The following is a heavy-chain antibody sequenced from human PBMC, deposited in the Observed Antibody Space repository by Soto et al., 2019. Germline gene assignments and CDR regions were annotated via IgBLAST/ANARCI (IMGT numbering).Heavy chain of an antibody. CDR1: GFTFSSYA. D-gene: IGHD1-26*01. V-gene: IGHV3-23*01. Sequence: GGSLRLSCAASGFTFSSYAMSWVRQAPGKGLEWVSAISGSGGSTYYADSVKGRFTISRDNSKNTLYLQMNSLRAEDTAVYYCAKGGSYLYYYYGMDVWGQGTTVTVSS. CDR2: ISGSGGST. J-gene: IGHJ6*02. CDR3: AKGGSYLYYYYGMDV.